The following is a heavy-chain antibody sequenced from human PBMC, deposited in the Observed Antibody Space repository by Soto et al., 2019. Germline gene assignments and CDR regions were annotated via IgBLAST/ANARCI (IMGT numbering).Heavy chain of an antibody. J-gene: IGHJ6*02. CDR1: GFTFSSYG. V-gene: IGHV3-30*18. Sequence: QVQLVESGGGVVQPGRSLRLSCAASGFTFSSYGMHWVRQAPGKGLEWVAVISYDGSNKYYADSVKGRFTISRDNSKNTLYLQMNSLRAEDTAVYYCAKDRGGYCISTSCYVGPYYYYGMDVWGQGTMVTVSS. D-gene: IGHD2-2*01. CDR3: AKDRGGYCISTSCYVGPYYYYGMDV. CDR2: ISYDGSNK.